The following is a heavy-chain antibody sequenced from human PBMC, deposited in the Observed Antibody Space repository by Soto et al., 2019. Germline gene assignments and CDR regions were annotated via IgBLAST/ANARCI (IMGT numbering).Heavy chain of an antibody. CDR2: INPNSGGT. J-gene: IGHJ4*02. Sequence: GASVKVSCKASGYTFTVYYMHWVRQAPGQGLEWMGWINPNSGGTNYAQKFQGWVTMTRDTSISTAYMELSRLRSDDTAVYYCARDGSGGTVTTEYDYWGQGTLVTVSS. CDR1: GYTFTVYY. D-gene: IGHD4-17*01. V-gene: IGHV1-2*04. CDR3: ARDGSGGTVTTEYDY.